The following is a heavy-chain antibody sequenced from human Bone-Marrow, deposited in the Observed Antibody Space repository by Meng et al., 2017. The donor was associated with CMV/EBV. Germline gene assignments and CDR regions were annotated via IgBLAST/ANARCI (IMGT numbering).Heavy chain of an antibody. V-gene: IGHV2-5*02. CDR2: IYWDDDK. J-gene: IGHJ5*02. Sequence: TLKSAVHTIVKPTQTLTLTCTFSGFSRSTSGVVVCWIRQPPVKALEWLALIYWDDDKRYSPSLKSRLTITKDTSKNQVVLTMTNMDPVDTATYYCAHRRRYFDWSNWFDPWGQGTLVTVSS. CDR3: AHRRRYFDWSNWFDP. CDR1: GFSRSTSGVV. D-gene: IGHD3-9*01.